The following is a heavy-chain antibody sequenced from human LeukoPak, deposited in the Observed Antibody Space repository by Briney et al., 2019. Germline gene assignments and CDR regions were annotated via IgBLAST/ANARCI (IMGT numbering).Heavy chain of an antibody. Sequence: ASVTVSCKASGYTFTGYYVHWVRQAPGQGLEWMGWIYPNSGGTNYAQKFQDRVTLTRDTSITTAYMEVNSLRSDDTALYYCARNYEFWSFDYWGQGTLVIVSS. CDR3: ARNYEFWSFDY. CDR2: IYPNSGGT. D-gene: IGHD3-3*01. J-gene: IGHJ4*02. V-gene: IGHV1-2*02. CDR1: GYTFTGYY.